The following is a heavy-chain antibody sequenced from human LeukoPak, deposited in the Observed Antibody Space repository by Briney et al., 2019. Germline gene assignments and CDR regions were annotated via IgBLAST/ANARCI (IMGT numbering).Heavy chain of an antibody. D-gene: IGHD2-2*01. CDR2: ISGSGAST. Sequence: GGSLRLSCVASGFTFSSYALNWVRQTPGKGLEWVSTISGSGASTYYADAVRGRFTISRDNSRNTLQLQMNSLRAEDTAVYYCGKGVISSAKYSFGSWGQGTLVTVSS. CDR1: GFTFSSYA. J-gene: IGHJ4*02. V-gene: IGHV3-23*01. CDR3: GKGVISSAKYSFGS.